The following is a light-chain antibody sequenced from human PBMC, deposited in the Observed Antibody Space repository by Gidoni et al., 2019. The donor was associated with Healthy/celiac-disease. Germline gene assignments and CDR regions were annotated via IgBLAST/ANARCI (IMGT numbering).Light chain of an antibody. CDR1: SSNIGAGSD. Sequence: QSVLTQPTSVSGAPGQRVTISRTGSSSNIGAGSDVHWYQQLPGTPPKLLIYGNGNRPSGVPDRFSGSKSGTSASLAITGLQAEDEADYYCQSYDSSLYVFGTGTKVTVL. V-gene: IGLV1-40*01. J-gene: IGLJ1*01. CDR2: GNG. CDR3: QSYDSSLYV.